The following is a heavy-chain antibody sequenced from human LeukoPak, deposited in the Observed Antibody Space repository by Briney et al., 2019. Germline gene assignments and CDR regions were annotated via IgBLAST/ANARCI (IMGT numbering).Heavy chain of an antibody. V-gene: IGHV4-39*01. CDR3: ARLQYGDFYFDY. Sequence: SETLSSTCTVSGGSISSSSDYWGWIRQPAGKGLEWIGSIYYSGSTSYNPSLRSRVTISVDTSKNQFSLRLSSVTAADTAVYYCARLQYGDFYFDYWGQGTLVTVSS. CDR1: GGSISSSSDY. CDR2: IYYSGST. D-gene: IGHD4-17*01. J-gene: IGHJ4*02.